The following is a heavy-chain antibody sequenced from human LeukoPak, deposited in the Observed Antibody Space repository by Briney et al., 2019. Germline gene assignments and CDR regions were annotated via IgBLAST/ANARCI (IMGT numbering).Heavy chain of an antibody. CDR1: GYIFTGQF. CDR2: YNPNSGDT. J-gene: IGHJ4*02. D-gene: IGHD6-25*01. V-gene: IGHV1-2*02. Sequence: ASVKVSCKASGYIFTGQFIHWVRQAPGQGLEWMGIYNPNSGDTTFSQRFQGRVTMTRDTSINTAYMELSRLTSDDTAVYYCARGGPRGNGFDYWGQGTLVRVSS. CDR3: ARGGPRGNGFDY.